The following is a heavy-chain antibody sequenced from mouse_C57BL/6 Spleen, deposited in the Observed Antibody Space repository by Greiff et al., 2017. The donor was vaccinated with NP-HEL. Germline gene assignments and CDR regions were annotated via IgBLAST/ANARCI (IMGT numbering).Heavy chain of an antibody. CDR3: ARGGYYSRFAY. J-gene: IGHJ3*01. Sequence: VQLQQSGPELVKPGASVKISCKASGYSFTGYYMNWVKQSPEKSLEWIGEINPSTGGTTYNQKFKAKATLTADTTSNTADMQLSSLTTEDSAIYYCARGGYYSRFAYWGQGTLVTVSA. CDR2: INPSTGGT. CDR1: GYSFTGYY. D-gene: IGHD1-1*02. V-gene: IGHV1-42*01.